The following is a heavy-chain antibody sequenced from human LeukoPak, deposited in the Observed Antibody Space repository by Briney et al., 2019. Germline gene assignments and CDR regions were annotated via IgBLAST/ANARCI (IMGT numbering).Heavy chain of an antibody. CDR2: IYFGDSDT. CDR3: AKHNHGLTD. D-gene: IGHD1-1*01. V-gene: IGHV5-51*01. CDR1: GYNFNTYW. Sequence: GESLKISSKDSGYNFNTYWIAWMRQMPGKGLEWMGIIYFGDSDTRYSPSFQGQVTISADKSIRTTYLQWSSLKASDTAMYYCAKHNHGLTDWGQGTLVTVSS. J-gene: IGHJ1*01.